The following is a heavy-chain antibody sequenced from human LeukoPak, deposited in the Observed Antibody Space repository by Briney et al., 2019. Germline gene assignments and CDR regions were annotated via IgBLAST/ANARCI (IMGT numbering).Heavy chain of an antibody. V-gene: IGHV4-39*07. CDR3: ARNRWRTTVVTPDY. J-gene: IGHJ4*02. D-gene: IGHD4-23*01. CDR1: GGSISSSSYY. CDR2: IYYSGST. Sequence: SETLSLTCTVSGGSISSSSYYWGWIRQPPGKGLEWIGSIYYSGSTYYNPSLKSRVTISVDTSKNQFSLKLSSATAADTAVYYCARNRWRTTVVTPDYWGQGTLVTVSS.